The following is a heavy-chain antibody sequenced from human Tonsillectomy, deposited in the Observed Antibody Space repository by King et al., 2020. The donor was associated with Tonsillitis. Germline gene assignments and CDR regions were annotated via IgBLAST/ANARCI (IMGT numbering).Heavy chain of an antibody. V-gene: IGHV3-30*01. CDR3: ARDSYDSSGYLFDY. Sequence: VQLVESGGGVVQPGRSLRLSCAASGFTFSSHAMHWVRQAPGKGLEWVAVISYDGSNKYYADSVKGRFTISRDNSTNKLYLQMNSLRAEDTAVYYCARDSYDSSGYLFDYWGQGTLVTVSS. CDR2: ISYDGSNK. D-gene: IGHD3-22*01. J-gene: IGHJ4*02. CDR1: GFTFSSHA.